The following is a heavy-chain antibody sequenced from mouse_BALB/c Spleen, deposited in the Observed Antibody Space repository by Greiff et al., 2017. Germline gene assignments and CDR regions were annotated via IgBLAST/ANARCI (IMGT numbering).Heavy chain of an antibody. Sequence: EVMLVESGGGLVKPGGSLKLSCAASGFTFSSYAMSWVRQTPEKRLEWVATISSGGSYTYYPDTVTGRFTISRDNAKNTLYLEMSSLRSEDTAMYYCARDYEGAWFAYWGQGTLVTVSA. CDR3: ARDYEGAWFAY. CDR1: GFTFSSYA. J-gene: IGHJ3*01. D-gene: IGHD2-3*01. CDR2: ISSGGSYT. V-gene: IGHV5-9-1*01.